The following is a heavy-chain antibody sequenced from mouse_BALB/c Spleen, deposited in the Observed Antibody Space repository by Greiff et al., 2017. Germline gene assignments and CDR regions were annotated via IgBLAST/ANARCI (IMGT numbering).Heavy chain of an antibody. CDR3: ARSDTTAYAWFAY. D-gene: IGHD1-2*01. J-gene: IGHJ3*01. CDR1: GYSITSDYA. V-gene: IGHV3-2*02. Sequence: DVQLQESGPGLVKPSQSLSLTCTVTGYSITSDYAWNWIRQFPGNKLEWMGYISYSGSTSYNPSLKSRISITRDTSKNQFFLQLNSVTTEDTATYYCARSDTTAYAWFAYWGQGTLVTVSA. CDR2: ISYSGST.